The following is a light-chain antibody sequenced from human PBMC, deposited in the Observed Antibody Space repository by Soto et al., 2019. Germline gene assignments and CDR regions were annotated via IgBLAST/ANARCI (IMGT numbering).Light chain of an antibody. CDR1: QSISRN. CDR2: GAS. J-gene: IGKJ4*01. Sequence: TQFPSSLSASVGDSVSITCRASQSISRNLAWYQQKPGQAPRFLIYGASTRATGIPARFSGSGSGTEFTPTISSLQSEDFAVYYCQQYYNWPLTFGGGTKVDIK. CDR3: QQYYNWPLT. V-gene: IGKV3D-15*01.